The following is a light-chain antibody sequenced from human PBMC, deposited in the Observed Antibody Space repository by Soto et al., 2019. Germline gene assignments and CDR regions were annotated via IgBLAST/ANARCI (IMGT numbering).Light chain of an antibody. J-gene: IGKJ1*01. CDR3: QQYGSSPTT. Sequence: EIVLTQSPGTLSLSPGERATLSCRASLSVSSSYLAWYQQKPGQAPRLLIYGASSRATGIPDRFSGSGSGTDCTLTISRLETEDFAVYYCQQYGSSPTTFGQGAKVEIK. V-gene: IGKV3-20*01. CDR2: GAS. CDR1: LSVSSSY.